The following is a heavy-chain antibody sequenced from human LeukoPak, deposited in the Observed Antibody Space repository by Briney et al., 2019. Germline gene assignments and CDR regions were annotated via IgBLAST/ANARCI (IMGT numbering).Heavy chain of an antibody. CDR1: GFTFSSYS. CDR3: ARVSVTVTTTLRYYYYYGMDV. Sequence: PGGSLRLSCAASGFTFSSYSMNWVRQAPGKGLEWVSYISSSSSTIYYADSVKGRFTISRDNAKNSLYLQMNSLRAEDTAVYYCARVSVTVTTTLRYYYYYGMDVWGQGTTVTVSS. CDR2: ISSSSSTI. J-gene: IGHJ6*02. D-gene: IGHD4-11*01. V-gene: IGHV3-48*04.